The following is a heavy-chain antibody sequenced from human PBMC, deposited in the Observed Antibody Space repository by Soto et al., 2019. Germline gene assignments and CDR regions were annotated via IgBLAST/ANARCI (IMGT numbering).Heavy chain of an antibody. CDR3: ASGPQITIFGVVIPTFDY. V-gene: IGHV4-59*12. CDR2: IYYSGST. Sequence: SENLSLTCTDSGGSISSYYWSWIRQPPGKGLEWIGYIYYSGSTNYNPSLKSRVTISVDTSKNQFSLKLSSVTAADTAVYYCASGPQITIFGVVIPTFDYWGQGTLVTVS. CDR1: GGSISSYY. D-gene: IGHD3-3*01. J-gene: IGHJ4*02.